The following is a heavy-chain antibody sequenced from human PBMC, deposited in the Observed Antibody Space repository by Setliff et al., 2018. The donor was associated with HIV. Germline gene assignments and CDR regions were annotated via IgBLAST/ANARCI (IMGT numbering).Heavy chain of an antibody. Sequence: ASETLSLTCSVSGGSMSNYYWSWVRQPPGKGLEWMGDIFHTGSSTYNPSLKSRVSLSVDRSQNHFSLKLSSVTAADTAVYYCAREVDYYDSSRYLLLYYFDSWGQGTLVTVSS. D-gene: IGHD3-22*01. J-gene: IGHJ4*02. CDR2: IFHTGSS. CDR3: AREVDYYDSSRYLLLYYFDS. V-gene: IGHV4-59*01. CDR1: GGSMSNYY.